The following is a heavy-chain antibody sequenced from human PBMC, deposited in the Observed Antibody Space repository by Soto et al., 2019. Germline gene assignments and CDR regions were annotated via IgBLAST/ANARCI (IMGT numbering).Heavy chain of an antibody. CDR2: IRSKANDYAT. V-gene: IGHV3-73*02. CDR3: TGGSCTGGTCYSGYFQH. CDR1: GFTFSGST. Sequence: EVQLVQSGGGLVQPGGSLKLSCAASGFTFSGSTVHWVRQASGEGLQWVGRIRSKANDYATTYIASVKGRFTISRDDSRNTAYLQMSDLQTADTSVYYCTGGSCTGGTCYSGYFQHWGQGALVTVSS. D-gene: IGHD2-15*01. J-gene: IGHJ1*01.